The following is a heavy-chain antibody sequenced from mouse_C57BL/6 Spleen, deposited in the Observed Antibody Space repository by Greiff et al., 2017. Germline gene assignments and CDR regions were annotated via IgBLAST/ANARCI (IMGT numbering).Heavy chain of an antibody. CDR1: GFNIKNTY. CDR2: IDPANGNT. CDR3: APYYYGSSSWFAY. Sequence: EVQLQQSVAELVRPGASVKLSCTASGFNIKNTYMHWVKQRPEQGLEWIGRIDPANGNTKYAPKFPGKATITADTSSNTAYLQLSSLTSEDTAIYYCAPYYYGSSSWFAYWGQGTLVTVSA. D-gene: IGHD1-1*01. V-gene: IGHV14-3*01. J-gene: IGHJ3*01.